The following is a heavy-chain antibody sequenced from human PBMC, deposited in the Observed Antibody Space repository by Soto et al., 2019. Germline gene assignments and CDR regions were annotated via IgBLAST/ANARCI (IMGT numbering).Heavy chain of an antibody. CDR1: GGSISSSNW. CDR3: TRVARFGIKQWLTD. Sequence: SETLSLTCAVSGGSISSSNWWSWVRQPPGKGLQWIGEIYHSGSTNYIPSLKSRVTMSVDTSKNQFSLNLSSVTAADTAVYYCTRVARFGIKQWLTDWGQG. D-gene: IGHD6-19*01. CDR2: IYHSGST. V-gene: IGHV4-4*02. J-gene: IGHJ1*01.